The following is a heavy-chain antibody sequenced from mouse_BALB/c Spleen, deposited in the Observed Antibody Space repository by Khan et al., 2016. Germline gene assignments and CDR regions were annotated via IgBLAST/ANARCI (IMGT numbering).Heavy chain of an antibody. D-gene: IGHD2-14*01. CDR2: ISSGGGST. V-gene: IGHV5-12-1*01. Sequence: EVELVESGGGLVKPGGSLKLSCAATGFAFSSYDMSWVRQTPEKRLEWVAYISSGGGSTYYPDTVKGRFTISRDNAKNTLYLQMSSLKSKDTAMYYCASRFGYFDYWGQGSTLAVVS. CDR1: GFAFSSYD. J-gene: IGHJ2*01. CDR3: ASRFGYFDY.